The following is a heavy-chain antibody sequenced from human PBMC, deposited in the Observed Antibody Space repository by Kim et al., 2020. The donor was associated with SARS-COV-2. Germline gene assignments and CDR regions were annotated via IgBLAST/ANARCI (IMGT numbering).Heavy chain of an antibody. CDR2: INPNSGGT. V-gene: IGHV1-2*06. Sequence: ASVKVSCKASGYTFTGYYMHWVRQAPGQGLEWMGRINPNSGGTNYAQKFQGRVTMTRDTSISTAYMELSRLRSDDTAVYYCARVEVETFGGVIVIPFDYWGQGTLVTVSS. D-gene: IGHD3-16*02. CDR3: ARVEVETFGGVIVIPFDY. J-gene: IGHJ4*02. CDR1: GYTFTGYY.